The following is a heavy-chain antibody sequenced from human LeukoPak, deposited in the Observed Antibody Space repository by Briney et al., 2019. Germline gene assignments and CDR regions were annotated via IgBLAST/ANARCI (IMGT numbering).Heavy chain of an antibody. Sequence: GGSLRLSCAASGFTFSSYWMHWDRQAPGKGLVWVSRINSDGSSTSYADSVKGRFTISRDNAKNTLYLQMNSLRAEDTAVYYCAREPGPFVVVPAAMSAFDIWGQGTMVTVSS. CDR2: INSDGSST. D-gene: IGHD2-2*01. CDR1: GFTFSSYW. CDR3: AREPGPFVVVPAAMSAFDI. V-gene: IGHV3-74*01. J-gene: IGHJ3*02.